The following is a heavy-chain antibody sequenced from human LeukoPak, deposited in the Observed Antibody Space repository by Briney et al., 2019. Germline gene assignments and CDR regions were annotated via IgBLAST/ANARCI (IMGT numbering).Heavy chain of an antibody. J-gene: IGHJ5*02. CDR3: ARVATLGYCSSTSCYWFDP. CDR2: IIPILGIA. D-gene: IGHD2-2*01. V-gene: IGHV1-69*02. CDR1: GGTFSGYT. Sequence: AASVKVSCKASGGTFSGYTISWVRQAPGQGLEWMGRIIPILGIANYAQKFQGRVTITADKSTSTAYMELSSLRSEDTAVYYCARVATLGYCSSTSCYWFDPWGQGTLVTVSS.